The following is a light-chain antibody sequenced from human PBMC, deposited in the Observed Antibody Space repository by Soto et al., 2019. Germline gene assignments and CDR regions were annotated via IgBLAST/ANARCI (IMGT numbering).Light chain of an antibody. CDR1: HTIGTW. CDR2: QAS. J-gene: IGKJ2*02. V-gene: IGKV1-5*03. Sequence: DIQMTQSPPTLSASVGDRVTITCRASHTIGTWLAWYQHRPGTAPNLLIYQASNLEVGVPSRFSGSGSGTDVTLTISSRQHDDFEPYYCQPYSIYSRTFGQGTKVETK. CDR3: QPYSIYSRT.